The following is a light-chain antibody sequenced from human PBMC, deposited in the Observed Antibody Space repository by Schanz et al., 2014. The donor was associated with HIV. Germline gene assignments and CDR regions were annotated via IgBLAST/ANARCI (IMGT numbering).Light chain of an antibody. V-gene: IGKV3D-15*01. Sequence: EIVMTQSPATLSVSPGERATLSCRASQSVSSSYLAWYQQKPGQAPRLVIFGTSNRATGIPDRFSGSGSGREFTLTIGSLQSEDVAVYYCQHYSDWPNFGGGTKVEIK. CDR3: QHYSDWPN. CDR2: GTS. CDR1: QSVSSSY. J-gene: IGKJ4*01.